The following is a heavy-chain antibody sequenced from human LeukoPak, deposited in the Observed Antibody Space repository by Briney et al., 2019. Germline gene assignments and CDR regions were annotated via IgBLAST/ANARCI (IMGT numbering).Heavy chain of an antibody. J-gene: IGHJ4*02. D-gene: IGHD2-21*02. CDR3: ARHDDVPVIRRGFDY. Sequence: PSETLSLTCTVSGGSISDYYWSWIRQPPGRGLEYIGYIYFSRGTLYSPSLKSRVTISVDMSKNQFSLKLSPVTAADTAVYYCARHDDVPVIRRGFDYWGQGTLVTVSS. CDR1: GGSISDYY. V-gene: IGHV4-59*08. CDR2: IYFSRGT.